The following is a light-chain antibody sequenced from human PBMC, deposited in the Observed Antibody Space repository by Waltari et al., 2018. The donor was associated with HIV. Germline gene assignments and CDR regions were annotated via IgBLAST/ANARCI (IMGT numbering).Light chain of an antibody. V-gene: IGKV3-20*01. CDR1: QSVNTNY. CDR2: GAS. Sequence: EIVLTQSPGTLSLSPGDRAILSCRASQSVNTNYLAWYQQKAGQAPRLVMYGASNRATGIPDRFSSSGSGTDFTHTISRLGPEDFAVYYCQQYGSSPWTFGQGTKVEIK. CDR3: QQYGSSPWT. J-gene: IGKJ1*01.